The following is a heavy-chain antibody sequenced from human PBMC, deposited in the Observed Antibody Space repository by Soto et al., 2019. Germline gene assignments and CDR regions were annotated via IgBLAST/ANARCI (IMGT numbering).Heavy chain of an antibody. D-gene: IGHD3-3*01. CDR1: GYTFTSYG. V-gene: IGHV1-18*01. CDR3: ASRRITIFGVVPGGFDP. J-gene: IGHJ5*02. CDR2: ISAYNGNT. Sequence: ASVKVSCKASGYTFTSYGISWVRQAPGQGLEWMGWISAYNGNTNYAQKLQGRVTITRDTSASTAYMELSSLRSEDTAVYYCASRRITIFGVVPGGFDPWGQGTLVTVSS.